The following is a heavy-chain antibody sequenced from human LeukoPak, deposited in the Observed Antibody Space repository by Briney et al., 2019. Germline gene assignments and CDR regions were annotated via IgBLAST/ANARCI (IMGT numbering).Heavy chain of an antibody. CDR3: AKLYRHSGWYGDAFDI. Sequence: GGSLRLSCAASGFTFSSYAMSWVRQAPGKGLEWVSAISGSGGSTYYADSVKGRFTISRDNSKNTLYLQMNSLRAEDTAVYYCAKLYRHSGWYGDAFDIWGQGTMVTVSS. J-gene: IGHJ3*02. V-gene: IGHV3-23*01. CDR1: GFTFSSYA. D-gene: IGHD6-19*01. CDR2: ISGSGGST.